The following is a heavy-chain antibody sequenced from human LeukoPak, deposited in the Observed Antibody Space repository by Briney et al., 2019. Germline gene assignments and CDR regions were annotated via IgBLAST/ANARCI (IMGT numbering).Heavy chain of an antibody. D-gene: IGHD6-13*01. Sequence: SVKVSCKASGGTLSSYAISWVRQAPGQGLEWMGRIIPILGIANYAQKFQGRVTITADKSTSTAYMELSSLRSEDTAVYYCARDIVAAAETNWFDPWGQGTLVTVSS. CDR3: ARDIVAAAETNWFDP. CDR2: IIPILGIA. V-gene: IGHV1-69*04. CDR1: GGTLSSYA. J-gene: IGHJ5*02.